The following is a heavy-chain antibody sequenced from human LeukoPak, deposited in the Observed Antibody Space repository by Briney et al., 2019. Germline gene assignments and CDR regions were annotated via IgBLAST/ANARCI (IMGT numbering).Heavy chain of an antibody. V-gene: IGHV5-51*01. CDR1: EYSFTSYW. Sequence: GESLKISCKGSEYSFTSYWIGWVRQMPGKGLEWMGIIYPGDSDTRYSPSFQGQVTISADKSISTAYLQWSSLKASDTAMYYCARFYSEYSGSYSRGGAFDIWGQGTMVTVSS. CDR2: IYPGDSDT. J-gene: IGHJ3*02. CDR3: ARFYSEYSGSYSRGGAFDI. D-gene: IGHD1-26*01.